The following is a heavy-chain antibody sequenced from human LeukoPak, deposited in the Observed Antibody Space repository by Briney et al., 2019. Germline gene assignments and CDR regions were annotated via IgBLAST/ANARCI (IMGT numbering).Heavy chain of an antibody. CDR2: IYHSGST. J-gene: IGHJ2*01. D-gene: IGHD5-18*01. CDR3: AREGGYSYFHTPWYFDL. V-gene: IGHV4-39*07. CDR1: GGSISSSSYY. Sequence: SETLSLTCTVSGGSISSSSYYWGWIRQPPGKGLEWMGSIYHSGSTYYNSSLKSRVTISVDTSKNQFSLKLSSVTAADTAVYYCAREGGYSYFHTPWYFDLWGRGTLVTVSS.